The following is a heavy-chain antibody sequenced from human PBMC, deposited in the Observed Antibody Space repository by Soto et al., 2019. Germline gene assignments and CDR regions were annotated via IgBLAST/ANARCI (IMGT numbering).Heavy chain of an antibody. CDR1: GFSLSTSGVG. D-gene: IGHD6-13*01. CDR3: AHSRIAAAGTIGYYYGMDV. Sequence: SGPTLVNPPQTLTLTCTFSGFSLSTSGVGVGWIRQPPGKALEWLALIYWDDDKRYSPSLKSRLTITKDTSKNQVVLTMTNMDPVDTATYYCAHSRIAAAGTIGYYYGMDVWGQGTTVTVS. CDR2: IYWDDDK. V-gene: IGHV2-5*02. J-gene: IGHJ6*02.